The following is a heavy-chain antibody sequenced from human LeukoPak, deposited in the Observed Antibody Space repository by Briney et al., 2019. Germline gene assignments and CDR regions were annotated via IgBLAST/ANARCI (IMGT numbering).Heavy chain of an antibody. J-gene: IGHJ4*02. D-gene: IGHD3-22*01. CDR1: GGSISSYY. Sequence: SETLSLTCTVSGGSISSYYWSWVRQHPGKGLEWIGYIYYSGSTNYNPSLKSRVTISVDTSKNQFSLKLSAVTAADTAVYYCARGYYYDSSGHFDYWVQGTLVTVSS. CDR2: IYYSGST. V-gene: IGHV4-59*01. CDR3: ARGYYYDSSGHFDY.